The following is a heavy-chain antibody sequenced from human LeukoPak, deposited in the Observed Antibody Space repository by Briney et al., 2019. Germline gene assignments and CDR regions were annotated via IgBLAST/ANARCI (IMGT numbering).Heavy chain of an antibody. CDR2: IYHVERT. CDR3: ARVQVRGQPRCTSGCYFDY. Sequence: GGSLRLSCAASGFSVSSLYMSWVRQAPGQGLEWVSVIYHVERTDYADSVRGRFTISRDNSKNTLYLQMNSLRVDDTAVYYCARVQVRGQPRCTSGCYFDYWGQGTLVTVSS. J-gene: IGHJ4*02. CDR1: GFSVSSLY. V-gene: IGHV3-53*01. D-gene: IGHD6-19*01.